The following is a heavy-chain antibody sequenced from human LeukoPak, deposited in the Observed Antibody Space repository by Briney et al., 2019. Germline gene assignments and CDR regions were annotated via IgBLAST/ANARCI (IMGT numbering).Heavy chain of an antibody. CDR1: GFTFSSYA. Sequence: GGSLRLSCAASGFTFSSYAMSWVRQAPGKGLEWVSAISGSGGSTYYADSVKGRFTISRDNSKNTLYLQMNSLRAEGTAVYYCANSRLAATQTDTLRASMDVWGQGTTVTVSS. D-gene: IGHD4-17*01. V-gene: IGHV3-23*01. J-gene: IGHJ6*02. CDR2: ISGSGGST. CDR3: ANSRLAATQTDTLRASMDV.